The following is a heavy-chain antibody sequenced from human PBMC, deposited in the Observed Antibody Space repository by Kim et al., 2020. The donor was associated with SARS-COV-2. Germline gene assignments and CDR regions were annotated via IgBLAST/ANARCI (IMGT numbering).Heavy chain of an antibody. Sequence: AQTFQGRVTMTRDTSTSTCYMELSSVRSEDTAVYYCARDRGTMVRGVFDYWGQGTLVTVSS. V-gene: IGHV1-46*01. J-gene: IGHJ4*02. D-gene: IGHD3-10*01. CDR3: ARDRGTMVRGVFDY.